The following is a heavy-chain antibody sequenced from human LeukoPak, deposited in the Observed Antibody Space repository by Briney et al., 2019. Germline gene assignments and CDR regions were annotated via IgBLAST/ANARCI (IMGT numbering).Heavy chain of an antibody. J-gene: IGHJ5*02. D-gene: IGHD3-16*02. V-gene: IGHV1-2*02. CDR3: ARLRLGELSLGFDP. CDR2: INPNSGGT. CDR1: GYTFTGYY. Sequence: ASVKVSCKASGYTFTGYYMHWVRQAPGQGLEWMGWINPNSGGTNYAQKFQGRVTMTRDTSTSTAYMELRSLRSDDTAVYYCARLRLGELSLGFDPWGQGTLVTVSS.